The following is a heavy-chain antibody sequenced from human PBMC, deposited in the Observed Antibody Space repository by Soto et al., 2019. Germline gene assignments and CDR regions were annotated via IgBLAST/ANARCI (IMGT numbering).Heavy chain of an antibody. CDR1: GFTFSGST. Sequence: EVQLVESGGGLVQPGGSLKLSCAASGFTFSGSTMHWVRQASGKGLEWVGHIRGKPNSSATAYAASVKGRFTISRDDSKNTAYLQMNSLKTEDTAVYYCTRLFGGVIVWGQGTLVTVSS. J-gene: IGHJ4*02. V-gene: IGHV3-73*02. CDR3: TRLFGGVIV. D-gene: IGHD3-16*02. CDR2: IRGKPNSSAT.